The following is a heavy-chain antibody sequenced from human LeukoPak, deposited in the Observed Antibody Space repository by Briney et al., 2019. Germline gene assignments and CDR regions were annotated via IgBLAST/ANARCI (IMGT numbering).Heavy chain of an antibody. Sequence: PGGSLRLSCVASGYPFSSYSMNWIRQAPGKGLEWVSYISVSGGVRSYADSVKGRFTISRDNAKNSLYLQMNSLRDEDTAVYYCARTGDSTGYYVWLDPWGQGTLVTVSS. CDR2: ISVSGGVR. V-gene: IGHV3-48*02. J-gene: IGHJ5*02. CDR3: ARTGDSTGYYVWLDP. CDR1: GYPFSSYS. D-gene: IGHD6-19*01.